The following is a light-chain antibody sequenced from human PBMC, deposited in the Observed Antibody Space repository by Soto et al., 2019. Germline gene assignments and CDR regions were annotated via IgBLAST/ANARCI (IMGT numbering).Light chain of an antibody. J-gene: IGKJ5*01. CDR3: HQSYSTPT. CDR1: QSISSY. CDR2: AAS. V-gene: IGKV1-39*01. Sequence: DIQMTQSPSSLSASVGDRVTITCRASQSISSYLNWYQQKPGKAPKLLIYAASSLQSGVPSMFSGSGSGTDFTLTISSLQPEDFATYYCHQSYSTPTFGQGTRLEIK.